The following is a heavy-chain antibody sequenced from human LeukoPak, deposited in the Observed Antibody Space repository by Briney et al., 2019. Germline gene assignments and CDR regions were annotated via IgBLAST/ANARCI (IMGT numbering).Heavy chain of an antibody. J-gene: IGHJ4*02. CDR1: GFTFSSYG. V-gene: IGHV3-30*18. CDR2: ISYDGSTK. CDR3: ANFGGY. Sequence: GGSLRLSCAASGFTFSSYGMHWVRQAPGKGLEWVAVISYDGSTKYYADSVKGRFTISRDNSKNTLYLQMNSLRAEDTAVYYCANFGGYWGQGTLVTVSS. D-gene: IGHD3-10*01.